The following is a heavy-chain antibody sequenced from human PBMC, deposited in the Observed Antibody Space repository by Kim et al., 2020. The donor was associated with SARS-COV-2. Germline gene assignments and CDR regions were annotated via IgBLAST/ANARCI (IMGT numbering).Heavy chain of an antibody. J-gene: IGHJ4*02. V-gene: IGHV3-23*01. Sequence: GGSLRLSCAASGFTFSSYAMSWVRQAPGKGLEWVSSISRGGSSTFYAGSVKGRFTISRDDSTNTLYLQMNSLRGEDTALYYCAKGHTTSCYSGLDSWGQGVLVTVSS. CDR2: ISRGGSST. CDR3: AKGHTTSCYSGLDS. D-gene: IGHD2-15*01. CDR1: GFTFSSYA.